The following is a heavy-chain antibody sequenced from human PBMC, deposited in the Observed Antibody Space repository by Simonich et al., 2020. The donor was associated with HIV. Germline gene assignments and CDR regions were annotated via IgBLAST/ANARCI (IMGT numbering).Heavy chain of an antibody. CDR1: GGSFSGYY. Sequence: QVQLQQWGAGLLKPSATLSLTCAVYGGSFSGYYWSWIRQPPGKGLEWIGEINHSGTTNYKSSLNSRATISVDKSKNQFSLKLSSVTAADTAIYYCARRDRELILYFDYWGQGNLVTVSS. V-gene: IGHV4-34*01. D-gene: IGHD3-3*01. CDR3: ARRDRELILYFDY. J-gene: IGHJ4*02. CDR2: INHSGTT.